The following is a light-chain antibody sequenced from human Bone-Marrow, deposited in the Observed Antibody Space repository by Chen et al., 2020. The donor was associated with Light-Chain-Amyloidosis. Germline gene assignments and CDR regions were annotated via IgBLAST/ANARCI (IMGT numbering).Light chain of an antibody. CDR2: DDS. CDR1: NIGSTS. J-gene: IGLJ3*02. Sequence: SYVLTQPSSVSVAPGQTATIACGGNNIGSTSVPWYQQTPGQAPLLVVYDDSDRPSGIPERLSVSNSGNTATLSISRVEAGDEADYCCQVWDRSSDRPVFGGGTKLTVL. V-gene: IGLV3-21*02. CDR3: QVWDRSSDRPV.